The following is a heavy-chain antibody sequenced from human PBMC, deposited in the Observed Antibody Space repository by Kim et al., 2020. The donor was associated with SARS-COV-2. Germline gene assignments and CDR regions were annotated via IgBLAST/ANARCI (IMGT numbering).Heavy chain of an antibody. J-gene: IGHJ4*02. CDR3: ARVRGSGWFSDFDY. Sequence: GGSLRLSCAASGFTFSNYWMSWVRQAPGKGLEWVANIKQDGSETYYVDSVRGRFTISRDNAKNSLYLQMKSLRAEDTAGYYCARVRGSGWFSDFDYWGQGTLVTVSS. D-gene: IGHD6-19*01. V-gene: IGHV3-7*01. CDR2: IKQDGSET. CDR1: GFTFSNYW.